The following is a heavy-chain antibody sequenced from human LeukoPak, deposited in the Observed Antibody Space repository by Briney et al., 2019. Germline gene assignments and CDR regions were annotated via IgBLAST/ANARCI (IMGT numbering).Heavy chain of an antibody. J-gene: IGHJ4*02. V-gene: IGHV3-23*01. CDR2: ISGSGGST. Sequence: PGGSLRLSCVVSGFSFGSEAMSWVRQAPGKGLEWVSAISGSGGSTYYADSVKGRFTISRDNSKNTLYLQMNSLRAEDTAVYYCAKGDYDYVWGSYRTYYFDYWGQGTLVTVSS. CDR1: GFSFGSEA. CDR3: AKGDYDYVWGSYRTYYFDY. D-gene: IGHD3-16*02.